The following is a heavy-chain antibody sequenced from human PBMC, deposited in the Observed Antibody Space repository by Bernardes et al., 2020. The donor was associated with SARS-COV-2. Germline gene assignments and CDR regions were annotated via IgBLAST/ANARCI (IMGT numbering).Heavy chain of an antibody. V-gene: IGHV3-23*01. J-gene: IGHJ1*01. CDR2: ISGSADST. CDR1: GFTFSSYA. Sequence: GGSLRLSCAASGFTFSSYAMSWVRQAPGKGLEWVSGISGSADSTYYADSVKGRFTISRDNSKNTLYLQMDSLRAEDTAVYYCAKRAEDYYDSSGLEYFQHWGQGTLVTVSS. D-gene: IGHD3-22*01. CDR3: AKRAEDYYDSSGLEYFQH.